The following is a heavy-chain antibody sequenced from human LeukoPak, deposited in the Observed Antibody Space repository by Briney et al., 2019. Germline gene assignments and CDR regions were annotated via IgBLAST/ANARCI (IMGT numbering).Heavy chain of an antibody. J-gene: IGHJ6*03. CDR3: AKDRSSNYYYYYMDV. CDR1: GFTFDDYA. Sequence: GGSLRLSCVASGFTFDDYAMHWVRQAPGKGLEWVSGISWNSGSIGYADSVKGRFTISRDNAKNSLYLQMNSLRAEDMALYYCAKDRSSNYYYYYMDVWGKGTTVTVSS. V-gene: IGHV3-9*03. CDR2: ISWNSGSI.